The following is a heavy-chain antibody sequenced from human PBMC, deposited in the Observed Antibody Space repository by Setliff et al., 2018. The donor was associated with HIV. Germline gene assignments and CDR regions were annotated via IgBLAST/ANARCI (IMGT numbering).Heavy chain of an antibody. Sequence: ASVKVSCKASGYSLTSYPINWVRQAPGQGLEWMGYINTNTGNPTYAQGFTGRFVFSVDTPVSTAYLQISSLKTEDTAVYYCTRDHTPPPNYDFWSGQIDLRNIFYYMDVWGTGSPVTVSS. CDR2: INTNTGNP. J-gene: IGHJ6*03. CDR1: GYSLTSYP. CDR3: TRDHTPPPNYDFWSGQIDLRNIFYYMDV. V-gene: IGHV7-4-1*01. D-gene: IGHD3-3*01.